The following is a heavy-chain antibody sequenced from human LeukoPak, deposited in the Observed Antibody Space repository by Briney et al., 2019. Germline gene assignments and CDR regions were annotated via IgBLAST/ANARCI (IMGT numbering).Heavy chain of an antibody. D-gene: IGHD3-10*01. CDR2: IRYDGSNK. CDR1: GFTFSSYG. Sequence: PGGSLGLSCAASGFTFSSYGMHWVRQAPGKGLEWVAFIRYDGSNKYYADSVKGRFTISRDNSKNTLYLQMNSLRAEDTAVYYCAKDPYYYGSGSYPAEYFQHWGQGTLVTVSS. J-gene: IGHJ1*01. V-gene: IGHV3-30*02. CDR3: AKDPYYYGSGSYPAEYFQH.